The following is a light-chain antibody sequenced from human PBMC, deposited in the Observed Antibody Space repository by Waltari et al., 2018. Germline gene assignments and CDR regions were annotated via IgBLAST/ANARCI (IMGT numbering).Light chain of an antibody. J-gene: IGKJ4*01. CDR1: QSPLHTNGDIF. Sequence: VVTQTPRSLSVAPGQPASISCKSTQSPLHTNGDIFLSWYLQKPGQPPHLLIYEVSRRFSGVSDRFSGSGSGTYFTLKISRVEAEDVGIYYCMQSIQLPSFGGGTKVEIK. CDR2: EVS. V-gene: IGKV2D-29*01. CDR3: MQSIQLPS.